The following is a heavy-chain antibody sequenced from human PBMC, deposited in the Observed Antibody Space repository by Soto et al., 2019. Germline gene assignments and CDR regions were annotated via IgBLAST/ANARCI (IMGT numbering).Heavy chain of an antibody. CDR1: GFTFTNYY. Sequence: QVQLVESGGGVVQPGGSLTLSCVASGFTFTNYYMSWVRQAPGKGLEWVAVIWPDSSNKFYADSVRGRFTVSRDNSKNTLFLQMSGLGADDTAAYYCTRESEDLTSNFDYWGQGTLVTVSS. J-gene: IGHJ4*02. CDR3: TRESEDLTSNFDY. CDR2: IWPDSSNK. V-gene: IGHV3-33*01.